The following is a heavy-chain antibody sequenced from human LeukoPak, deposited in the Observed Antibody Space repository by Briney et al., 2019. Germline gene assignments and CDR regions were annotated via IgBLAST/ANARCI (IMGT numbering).Heavy chain of an antibody. Sequence: GGSLRLSCAVSGISFSNFWMSWVRQAPEKGLEWVAHIKQDGTKSHYADSVKGRVTISRDNVESALYLQMTSLRVDDSAIYYCAAVPPDRCDCDPFYPVVEYWGRGVLVTVSS. J-gene: IGHJ4*02. V-gene: IGHV3-7*01. CDR3: AAVPPDRCDCDPFYPVVEY. CDR2: IKQDGTKS. D-gene: IGHD2-21*01. CDR1: GISFSNFW.